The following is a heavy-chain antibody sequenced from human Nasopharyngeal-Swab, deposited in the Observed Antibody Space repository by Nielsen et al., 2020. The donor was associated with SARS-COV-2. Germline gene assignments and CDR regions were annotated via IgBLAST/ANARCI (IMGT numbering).Heavy chain of an antibody. CDR3: ARLARGYSYGYPSYHGMDV. J-gene: IGHJ6*02. D-gene: IGHD5-18*01. V-gene: IGHV1-2*06. CDR1: GYTFTGYY. CDR2: INPNSGGT. Sequence: ASVKVSCKASGYTFTGYYMHWVRQAPGQGLEWMGRINPNSGGTNYAQKFQGRVTMTRDTSISTAYMELSRLRSEDTAVYYCARLARGYSYGYPSYHGMDVWGQGTTVTVSS.